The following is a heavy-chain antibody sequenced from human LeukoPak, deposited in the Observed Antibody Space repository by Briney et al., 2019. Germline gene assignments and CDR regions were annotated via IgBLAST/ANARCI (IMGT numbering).Heavy chain of an antibody. J-gene: IGHJ5*02. Sequence: ASVKVSCKASGYTLTSYDINWVRQATGQGLEWMGWMNPNSGNTGYAQKFQGRVTMTRNTSISTAYMELSSLRSEDTAVYYCARDQTGLNWFDPWGQGTLVTVSS. V-gene: IGHV1-8*01. CDR2: MNPNSGNT. CDR1: GYTLTSYD. CDR3: ARDQTGLNWFDP. D-gene: IGHD2-2*01.